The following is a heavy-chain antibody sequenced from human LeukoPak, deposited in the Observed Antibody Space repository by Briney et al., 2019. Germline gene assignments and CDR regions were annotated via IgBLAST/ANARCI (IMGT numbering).Heavy chain of an antibody. CDR2: TYYSGST. Sequence: SETLSLTCTVSGGSISSYYWSWIRQPPGKGLEWIGYTYYSGSTNYNPSLKSRVTISVDTSKNQFSLKLSSVTAADTAVYYCARHVGYYDSSGRYFDLWGRGTLVTVSS. CDR1: GGSISSYY. CDR3: ARHVGYYDSSGRYFDL. D-gene: IGHD3-22*01. V-gene: IGHV4-59*08. J-gene: IGHJ2*01.